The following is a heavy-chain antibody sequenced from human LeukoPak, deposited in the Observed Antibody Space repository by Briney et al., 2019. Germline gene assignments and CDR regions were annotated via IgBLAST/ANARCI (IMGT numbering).Heavy chain of an antibody. CDR1: GYTFTSYG. CDR3: ARVRYYDSSGYVDY. CDR2: ISAYNGNT. V-gene: IGHV1-18*01. Sequence: ASVKVSCKASGYTFTSYGISWVRQAPGQGLEWMGWISAYNGNTNYAQKLQGRVTMTTDTSTSTAYMGLRSLRSDDTAVYYCARVRYYDSSGYVDYWGQGTLVTVSS. J-gene: IGHJ4*02. D-gene: IGHD3-22*01.